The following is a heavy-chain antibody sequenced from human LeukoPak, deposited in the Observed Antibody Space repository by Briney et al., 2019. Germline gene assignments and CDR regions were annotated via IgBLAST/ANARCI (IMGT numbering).Heavy chain of an antibody. J-gene: IGHJ6*03. CDR2: INTNTGNP. V-gene: IGHV7-4-1*02. CDR3: ARTKNLGREAYYYYMDV. D-gene: IGHD5-24*01. CDR1: GYTFTIYA. Sequence: ASVKVSCKASGYTFTIYAMNWVRQAPGQGLEWMGWINTNTGNPTYAQGFTGRFVFSLDTSVSTAYLQISSLKAEDTAMYYCARTKNLGREAYYYYMDVWGKGTTVTVSS.